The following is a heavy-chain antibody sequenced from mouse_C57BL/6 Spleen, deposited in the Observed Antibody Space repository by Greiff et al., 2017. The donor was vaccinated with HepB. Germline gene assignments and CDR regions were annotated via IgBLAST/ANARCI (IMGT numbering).Heavy chain of an antibody. CDR3: ARDPYYYAMDY. V-gene: IGHV7-1*01. J-gene: IGHJ4*01. Sequence: EVQLVESGGGLVQSGRSLRLSCATSGFTFSDFYMEWVRQAPGKGLEWIAASRNKANDYTTEYSASVKGRFIVSRDTSLSILYLQMNALRAEDTAIYYCARDPYYYAMDYWGQGTSVTVSS. CDR1: GFTFSDFY. CDR2: SRNKANDYTT.